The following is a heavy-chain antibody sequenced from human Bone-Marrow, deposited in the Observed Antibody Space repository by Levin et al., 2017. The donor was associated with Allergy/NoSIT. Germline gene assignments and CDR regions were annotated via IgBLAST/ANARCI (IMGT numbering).Heavy chain of an antibody. CDR2: IKSHIDGGTT. CDR1: GFIFSNAW. J-gene: IGHJ3*02. CDR3: TTGLVAARASDAFDI. D-gene: IGHD2-15*01. Sequence: GGSLRLSCAASGFIFSNAWMTWVRQAPGKGLEWVGRIKSHIDGGTTDFAAPVKGRFTISRDDSKHTLSLQMNSLRTEDTAVYYCTTGLVAARASDAFDIWGLGTMVTVSS. V-gene: IGHV3-15*01.